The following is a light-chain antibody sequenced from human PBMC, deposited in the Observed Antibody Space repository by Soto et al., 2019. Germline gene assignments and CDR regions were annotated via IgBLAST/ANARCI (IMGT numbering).Light chain of an antibody. CDR3: QQYSDHWT. J-gene: IGKJ1*01. Sequence: DIQLTQSPSTLSASVGDRVTITCRASRSIINWLAWYKQKSGKGPKLLIYKATNLHTGVPSRFSGSGYGTEFTLTISSLQPDEVATYYCQQYSDHWTFGQGTKVEIK. V-gene: IGKV1-5*03. CDR1: RSIINW. CDR2: KAT.